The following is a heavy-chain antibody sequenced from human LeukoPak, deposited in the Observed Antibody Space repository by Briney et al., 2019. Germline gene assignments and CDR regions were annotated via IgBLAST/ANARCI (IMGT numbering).Heavy chain of an antibody. CDR2: IYSTAST. Sequence: PSETLSLTCTVSGGSISSYYWSWIRQPAGRGLEWIGRIYSTASTNYNPSLKSRVTMSVDTPKNQFSLRLRSVTAADTAVYYCARQIASAGTAGFDFWGQGALVTVSS. CDR1: GGSISSYY. V-gene: IGHV4-4*07. CDR3: ARQIASAGTAGFDF. D-gene: IGHD6-13*01. J-gene: IGHJ4*02.